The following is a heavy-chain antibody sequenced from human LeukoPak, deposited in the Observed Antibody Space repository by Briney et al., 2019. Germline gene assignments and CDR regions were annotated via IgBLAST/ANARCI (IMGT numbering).Heavy chain of an antibody. V-gene: IGHV4-59*08. Sequence: SETLSLTCSVSDGSINSYYWNWIRRPPGKGLEWIGYIYYNGNTNYSPSLKSRVTMSVDTSKNLFSLKVSSVTAADTAVYYCARASQWLVSGFDYWGQGTLVTVSS. D-gene: IGHD6-19*01. CDR3: ARASQWLVSGFDY. J-gene: IGHJ4*02. CDR2: IYYNGNT. CDR1: DGSINSYY.